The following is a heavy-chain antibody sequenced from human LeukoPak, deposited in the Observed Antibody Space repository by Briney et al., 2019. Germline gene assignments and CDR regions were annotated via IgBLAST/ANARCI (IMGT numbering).Heavy chain of an antibody. CDR1: GYTFTSYY. Sequence: ASVKASCKASGYTFTSYYMHWVRQAPGQGLEWMGRINPNSGGTNYAQKFQGRVTMTRDTSISTAYMELSRLRSDDTAVYYCARDRGNTYYYDSSGYFDYWGQGTLVTVSS. CDR3: ARDRGNTYYYDSSGYFDY. J-gene: IGHJ4*02. CDR2: INPNSGGT. D-gene: IGHD3-22*01. V-gene: IGHV1-2*06.